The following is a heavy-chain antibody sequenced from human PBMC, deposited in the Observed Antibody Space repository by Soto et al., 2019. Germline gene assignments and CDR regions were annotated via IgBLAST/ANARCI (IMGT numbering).Heavy chain of an antibody. CDR2: INTGNGDT. V-gene: IGHV1-3*04. CDR3: ASQPLPILGKMGDY. D-gene: IGHD2-15*01. Sequence: ASVKVSCKTSGFTFTTYGIHWVRQAPGQRLEWMGWINTGNGDTRYPQKFQGKVTLSRDTSASTAYMELGSLTTEDTAVYYCASQPLPILGKMGDYWGQGMLVTVSS. J-gene: IGHJ4*02. CDR1: GFTFTTYG.